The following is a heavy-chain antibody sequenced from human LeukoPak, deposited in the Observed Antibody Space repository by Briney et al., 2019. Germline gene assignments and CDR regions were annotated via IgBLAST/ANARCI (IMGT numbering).Heavy chain of an antibody. CDR3: AIELSLSYGGNSFDY. D-gene: IGHD4-23*01. J-gene: IGHJ4*02. CDR2: IFVGGTT. Sequence: SEALSHTCIVPRGSLSSSSYYWGWVRQPRGRGLEWNGSIFVGGTTYYNPSLKSQVTIPVDTSKNKFSLKLSSVTAADTAVYYCAIELSLSYGGNSFDYWGQGTLVTVSS. CDR1: RGSLSSSSYY. V-gene: IGHV4-39*07.